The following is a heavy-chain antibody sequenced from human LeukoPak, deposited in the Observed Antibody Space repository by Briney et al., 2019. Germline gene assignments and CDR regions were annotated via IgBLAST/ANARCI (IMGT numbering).Heavy chain of an antibody. CDR2: IIPIFGTA. J-gene: IGHJ4*02. D-gene: IGHD6-19*01. V-gene: IGHV1-69*01. Sequence: SSVKVSCKTSGDTFSSYAITWVRQAPGQGLEWMGGIIPIFGTANYAQKFQGRVTITADDSASTAYMELSSLRYEDTAVYYCARHEVGIGMAGLDSWGQGALVTVSS. CDR3: ARHEVGIGMAGLDS. CDR1: GDTFSSYA.